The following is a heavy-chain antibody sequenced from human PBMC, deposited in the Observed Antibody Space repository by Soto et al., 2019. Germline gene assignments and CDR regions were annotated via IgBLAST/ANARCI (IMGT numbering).Heavy chain of an antibody. J-gene: IGHJ5*02. CDR2: ISGSGGST. Sequence: PGGSLRLSCAASGFTFSSYAMSWVRQAPGKWLEWVSAISGSGGSTYYADSVKGRFTISRDNSKNTLYLQMNSLRAEDTAVYYCAKDSRPPFLEWLFGPNWFDPWGQGTLVTVSS. CDR1: GFTFSSYA. CDR3: AKDSRPPFLEWLFGPNWFDP. V-gene: IGHV3-23*01. D-gene: IGHD3-3*02.